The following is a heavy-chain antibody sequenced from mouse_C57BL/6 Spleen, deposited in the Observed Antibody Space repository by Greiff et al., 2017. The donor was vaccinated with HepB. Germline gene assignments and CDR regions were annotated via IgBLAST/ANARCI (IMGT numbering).Heavy chain of an antibody. J-gene: IGHJ2*01. D-gene: IGHD2-3*01. CDR3: TTGYDQGTY. CDR1: GFNIKDDY. Sequence: EVQLQQSGAELVRPGASVKLSCTASGFNIKDDYMHWVKQRPEQGLEWIGWIDPENGDTEYASKFQGKATITADTSSNPAYLELSSLTSEDTAVYYCTTGYDQGTYWGQGTTLTVAS. V-gene: IGHV14-4*01. CDR2: IDPENGDT.